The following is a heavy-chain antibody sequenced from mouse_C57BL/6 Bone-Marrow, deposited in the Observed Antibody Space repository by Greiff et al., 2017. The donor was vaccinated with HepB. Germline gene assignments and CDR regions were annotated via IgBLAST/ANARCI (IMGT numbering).Heavy chain of an antibody. J-gene: IGHJ4*01. V-gene: IGHV1-62-2*01. CDR2: FYPGSGSI. CDR1: GYTFTEYT. D-gene: IGHD2-4*01. CDR3: ARHEGGGLRRGYAMDY. Sequence: QVQLQQSGAELVKPGASVKLSCKASGYTFTEYTIHWAKQRSGQGLEWIGWFYPGSGSIKYNEKFKDKATLTADKSSSTVYMELSRLTSEDSAVYFCARHEGGGLRRGYAMDYWGQGTSVTVSS.